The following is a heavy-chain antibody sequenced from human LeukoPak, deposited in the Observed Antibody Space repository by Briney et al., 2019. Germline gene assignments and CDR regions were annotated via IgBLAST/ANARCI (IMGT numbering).Heavy chain of an antibody. CDR2: ISHGGIT. D-gene: IGHD2-8*02. CDR3: ARSAGWWSLDY. CDR1: GGSISSSNW. V-gene: IGHV4-4*02. Sequence: SGTLSLTCAVSGGSISSSNWWSWVRQSPGKGLDWVGEISHGGITKYNPSLKNRVTISKDNSRNEFSLKLNSVTAADTAVYFCARSAGWWSLDYWGQGALVTVSA. J-gene: IGHJ4*02.